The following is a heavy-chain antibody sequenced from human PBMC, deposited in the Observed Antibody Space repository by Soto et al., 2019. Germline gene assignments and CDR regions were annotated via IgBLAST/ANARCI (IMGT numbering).Heavy chain of an antibody. CDR3: AKDAVSGDGIWLLDS. D-gene: IGHD4-17*01. CDR1: GFTFTNYA. CDR2: LLRSGSTT. V-gene: IGHV3-23*01. Sequence: HPGGSLRLSCAASGFTFTNYAMTWARQAPGKGLEWVSSLLRSGSTTYYADSVKGRFTISSDISANSLYLQMDSLRAEDTAVYYCAKDAVSGDGIWLLDSWGQGTVVTVSS. J-gene: IGHJ4*02.